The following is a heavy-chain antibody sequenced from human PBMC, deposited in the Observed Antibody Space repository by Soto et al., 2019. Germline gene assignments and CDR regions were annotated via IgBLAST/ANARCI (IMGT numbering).Heavy chain of an antibody. J-gene: IGHJ4*02. CDR1: GGSFSGYY. CDR3: ARGRGYYDSSGPPFGYFDY. D-gene: IGHD3-22*01. V-gene: IGHV4-34*01. Sequence: PSETLSLTCAVYGGSFSGYYWSWIRQPPGKGLEWIGEINHSGSTNYNPSLKSRVTISVDTSKNQFSLKLSSVTAADTAVYYCARGRGYYDSSGPPFGYFDYWGQGTLVTVSS. CDR2: INHSGST.